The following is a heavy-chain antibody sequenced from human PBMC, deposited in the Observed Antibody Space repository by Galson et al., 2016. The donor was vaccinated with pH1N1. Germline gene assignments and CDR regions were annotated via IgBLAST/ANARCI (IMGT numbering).Heavy chain of an antibody. Sequence: SLRVSCAASGYTFTDYWMHWVRQAPGQGLDWVARIDNNRGGTRHADSVRGRFAISRDNDENMLYLQINSLRTDDTGVYYCARSWWGIDSWGQGSLVTGSS. D-gene: IGHD2-15*01. CDR2: IDNNRGGT. V-gene: IGHV3-74*01. CDR3: ARSWWGIDS. CDR1: GYTFTDYW. J-gene: IGHJ4*02.